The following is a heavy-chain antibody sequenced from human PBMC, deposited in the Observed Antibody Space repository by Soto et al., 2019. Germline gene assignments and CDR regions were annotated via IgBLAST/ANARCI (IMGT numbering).Heavy chain of an antibody. V-gene: IGHV1-18*01. CDR3: ARKDYYGSGSYYKPSYSYGMDV. J-gene: IGHJ6*02. CDR1: GYTFTSYG. CDR2: ISAYNGNT. D-gene: IGHD3-10*01. Sequence: QVQLVQSGAEVKKPGASVKVSCKASGYTFTSYGISWVRQAPGQGLEWMGWISAYNGNTNYAQKLQGRVTMTTDTTTSTAYMELRSLRSDDTAVYYCARKDYYGSGSYYKPSYSYGMDVWGQGTTVTVSS.